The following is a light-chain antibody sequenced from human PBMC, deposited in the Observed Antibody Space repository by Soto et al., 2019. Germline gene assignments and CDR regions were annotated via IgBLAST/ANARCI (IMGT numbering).Light chain of an antibody. J-gene: IGLJ2*01. V-gene: IGLV1-44*01. CDR1: SSNIGSNT. CDR3: AAWDDSLNGRV. Sequence: QSVLTQPRSASGTPGQWVTISRSGRSSNIGSNTVNWYQQLPGTAPKLLIYSNNQRPSGVPDRFSGSKSGTSASLAISGLQSEDKADYYCAAWDDSLNGRVFGGGTKLTVL. CDR2: SNN.